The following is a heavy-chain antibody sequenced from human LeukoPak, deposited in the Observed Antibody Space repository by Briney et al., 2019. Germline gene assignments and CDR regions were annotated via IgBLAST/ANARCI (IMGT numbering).Heavy chain of an antibody. CDR2: VHLSGRT. J-gene: IGHJ4*02. CDR1: GGSISSTNW. Sequence: KPSETLSLTCGVSGGSISSTNWWTWVRQPPGEGPEWIGEVHLSGRTNYSPSLESRVTMSVDMSENHISLKLTSVTAADTAVYYCAREGGPYRPLDYSGQGTLVTVSS. V-gene: IGHV4-4*02. CDR3: AREGGPYRPLDY.